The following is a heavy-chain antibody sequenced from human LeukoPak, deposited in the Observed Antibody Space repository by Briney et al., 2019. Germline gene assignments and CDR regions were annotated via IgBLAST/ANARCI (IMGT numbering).Heavy chain of an antibody. J-gene: IGHJ4*02. D-gene: IGHD3-22*01. V-gene: IGHV1-18*01. Sequence: ASVKVSCKASGYTFTSYGISWVRQAPGQGLEWMGWISGHSDNTYYAQKFQGRVTMTTDASTSTAYMELRGLISDDTAVYYCARGQPPTDQQRSLPHDDYYDGRGYEDYWGQGTLVTVSS. CDR1: GYTFTSYG. CDR2: ISGHSDNT. CDR3: ARGQPPTDQQRSLPHDDYYDGRGYEDY.